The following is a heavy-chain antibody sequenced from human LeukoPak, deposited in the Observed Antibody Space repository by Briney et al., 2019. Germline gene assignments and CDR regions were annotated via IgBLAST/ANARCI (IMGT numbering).Heavy chain of an antibody. V-gene: IGHV1-69*13. CDR2: IIPIFGTA. D-gene: IGHD5-18*01. J-gene: IGHJ5*02. CDR1: GGTFSSYA. CDR3: ARDPAAGGGYSYGYLNWFDP. Sequence: ASVKVSCKASGGTFSSYAISWVRQAPGQGLEWMGGIIPIFGTANYAQKFPGRVTITADESTSTAYMELSSLRSEDTAVYYCARDPAAGGGYSYGYLNWFDPWGQGTLVTVSS.